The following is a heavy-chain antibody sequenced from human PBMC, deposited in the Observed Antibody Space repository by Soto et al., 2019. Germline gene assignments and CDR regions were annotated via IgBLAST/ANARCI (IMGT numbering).Heavy chain of an antibody. CDR1: GGTFSSYA. V-gene: IGHV1-69*13. Sequence: ASVKVSCKASGGTFSSYAISWVRQAPGQGLEWMGGIILIFGTANYAQKFQGRVTITADESTSTAYMELSSLRSEDTAVYYCARDAGIAAAGTHPFGYYYGMDVWGQGTTVTVSS. CDR2: IILIFGTA. CDR3: ARDAGIAAAGTHPFGYYYGMDV. J-gene: IGHJ6*02. D-gene: IGHD6-13*01.